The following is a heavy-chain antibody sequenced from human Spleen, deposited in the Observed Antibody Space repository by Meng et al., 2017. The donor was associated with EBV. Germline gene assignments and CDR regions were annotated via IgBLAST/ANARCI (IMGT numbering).Heavy chain of an antibody. J-gene: IGHJ4*02. V-gene: IGHV1-18*01. CDR2: ISTNSGNT. CDR3: ARGQGIPWPF. Sequence: QVRLVQSGAKVKKPGASVKVACKASGYMFTSYGISWVRQAPGQGLEWMGSISTNSGNTNYAKRLQGRVTMTIDRSTSTAYVELRSLTSDDTAVYYCARGQGIPWPFWGQGTLVTVSS. CDR1: GYMFTSYG. D-gene: IGHD2-21*01.